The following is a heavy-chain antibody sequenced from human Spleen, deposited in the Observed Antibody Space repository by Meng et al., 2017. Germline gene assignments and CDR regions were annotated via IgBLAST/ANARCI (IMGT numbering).Heavy chain of an antibody. CDR1: GYTFTSYD. Sequence: ASVKVSCKASGYTFTSYDINWVRQATGQGLEWMGWMNPNSGNTGYAQKFQGRVTITRNTSISTAYMELSSLRAEDTAVYYCARDSLVLGGPVYWYFDLWGRGTLVTVSS. J-gene: IGHJ2*01. CDR3: ARDSLVLGGPVYWYFDL. CDR2: MNPNSGNT. D-gene: IGHD3-3*02. V-gene: IGHV1-8*03.